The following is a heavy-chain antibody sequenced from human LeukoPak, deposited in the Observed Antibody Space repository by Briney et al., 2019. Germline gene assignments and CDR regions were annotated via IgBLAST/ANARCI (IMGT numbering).Heavy chain of an antibody. J-gene: IGHJ4*02. D-gene: IGHD5-18*01. CDR3: ARGYSFGFKTIDY. CDR2: ISSSGSYI. CDR1: GFTLGSYN. Sequence: PGGSLSLSCAATGFTLGSYNMNSVRQAPGKGLEWVSSISSSGSYIYCADLVKGRFTISRDNAENSLYLQMNSLRAEDTAVYYCARGYSFGFKTIDYWGQGTLVTVSS. V-gene: IGHV3-21*06.